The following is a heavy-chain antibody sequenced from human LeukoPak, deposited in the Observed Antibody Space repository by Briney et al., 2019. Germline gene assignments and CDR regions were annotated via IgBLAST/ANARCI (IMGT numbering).Heavy chain of an antibody. Sequence: GGSLRLFCAASGFTFSSYWMSWVRQAPGKGLEWVANIKQDGSEKYYVDSVKGRFTISRDNAKNSLYLQMNSLRAEDTAVYYCARDYSSWLVYFDYWGQGTLVTVSS. CDR1: GFTFSSYW. CDR2: IKQDGSEK. CDR3: ARDYSSWLVYFDY. J-gene: IGHJ4*02. V-gene: IGHV3-7*01. D-gene: IGHD6-13*01.